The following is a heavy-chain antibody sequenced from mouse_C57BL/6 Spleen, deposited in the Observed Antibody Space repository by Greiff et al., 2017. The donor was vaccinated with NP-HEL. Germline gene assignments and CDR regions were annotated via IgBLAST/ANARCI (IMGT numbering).Heavy chain of an antibody. Sequence: QVQLKQPGAELVKPGASVKLSCKASGYTFTSYWMHWVKQRPGQGLEWIGMIHPNSGSTNYNEKFKSKATLTVDKSSSTAYMQLSSLTSEDSAVYYCATTVVPYYAMDYWGQGTSVTVSS. CDR3: ATTVVPYYAMDY. D-gene: IGHD1-1*01. J-gene: IGHJ4*01. CDR1: GYTFTSYW. CDR2: IHPNSGST. V-gene: IGHV1-64*01.